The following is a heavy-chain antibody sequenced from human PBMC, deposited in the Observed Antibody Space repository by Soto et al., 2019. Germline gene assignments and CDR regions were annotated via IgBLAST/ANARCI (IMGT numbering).Heavy chain of an antibody. CDR3: ARGGSCRGGSCYPNLDFYGDYEGFDY. Sequence: PSETLSLTCAVSGGSISSSNWWSWVRQPPGKGLEWIGEIYHSGSTNYNPSLKSRVTISVDKSKNQFSLKLSSVTAADTAVYYCARGGSCRGGSCYPNLDFYGDYEGFDYWGQGTLVTVSS. V-gene: IGHV4-4*02. CDR1: GGSISSSNW. CDR2: IYHSGST. D-gene: IGHD2-15*01. J-gene: IGHJ4*02.